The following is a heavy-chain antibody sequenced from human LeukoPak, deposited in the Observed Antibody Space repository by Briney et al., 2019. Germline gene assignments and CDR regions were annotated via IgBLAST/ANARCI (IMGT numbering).Heavy chain of an antibody. V-gene: IGHV4-39*07. CDR1: GGSISSSSYY. Sequence: PSETLSLTCTVSGGSISSSSYYWGWIRQPPGKGLEWIGSIYYSGSTYYNPSLKSRVTISVDTSKNQFSLKLSSVTAADTAVYYCARGPYSGSYYAFDIWGQGTMVTVSS. J-gene: IGHJ3*02. CDR3: ARGPYSGSYYAFDI. CDR2: IYYSGST. D-gene: IGHD1-26*01.